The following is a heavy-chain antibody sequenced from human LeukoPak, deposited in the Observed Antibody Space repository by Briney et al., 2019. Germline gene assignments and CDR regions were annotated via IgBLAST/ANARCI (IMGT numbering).Heavy chain of an antibody. V-gene: IGHV1-8*01. CDR1: GYTFTRYD. CDR3: ARGHGPPTDCTNGVCYTRGYFDY. D-gene: IGHD2-8*01. CDR2: MNPNSGNT. Sequence: ASVKVSCKASGYTFTRYDINWVRQATGQGLEWMGWMNPNSGNTGYAQKFQGRVTMTRNTSISTAYMELSSLRSEDTAVYYCARGHGPPTDCTNGVCYTRGYFDYWGQGTLVTVSS. J-gene: IGHJ4*02.